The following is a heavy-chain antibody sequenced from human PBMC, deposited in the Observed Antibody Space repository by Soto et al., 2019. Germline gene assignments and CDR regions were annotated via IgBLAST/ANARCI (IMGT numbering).Heavy chain of an antibody. V-gene: IGHV4-38-2*01. CDR2: IFHGGNT. J-gene: IGHJ3*01. CDR3: ARARWYDAFDV. CDR1: GFFISSGNY. Sequence: ETLSLTCAVSGFFISSGNYWGWIRKPPGKGLEWIGSIFHGGNTYYNPSLKSRVTISVDMSKNQFSLKLNSVTAADTAVYYCARARWYDAFDVWGQGTVVTVSS. D-gene: IGHD2-15*01.